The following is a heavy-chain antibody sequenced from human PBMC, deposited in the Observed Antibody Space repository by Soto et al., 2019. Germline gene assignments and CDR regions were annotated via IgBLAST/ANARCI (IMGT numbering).Heavy chain of an antibody. D-gene: IGHD2-2*01. Sequence: SETLSLTCAVSGGSITSGGYYWSWIRQHPGKGLEWIGYIYYSGFTYYNPSLKSRVTISVDTSKNQFSLKLSSVTAADTAVYYCDRDSPAARGDWFDPWGQGTLVTVPQ. CDR2: IYYSGFT. V-gene: IGHV4-31*11. J-gene: IGHJ5*02. CDR1: GGSITSGGYY. CDR3: DRDSPAARGDWFDP.